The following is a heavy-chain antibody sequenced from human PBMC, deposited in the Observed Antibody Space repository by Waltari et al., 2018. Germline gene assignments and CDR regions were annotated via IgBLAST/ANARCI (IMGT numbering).Heavy chain of an antibody. CDR1: GFTFGNYA. Sequence: EVQLLESGGGLVQPGGSLRLSCAASGFTFGNYAMSGVRQAPGKGLDWVSTKSGSNYGSTYYADSVKGRFTISRDNSKNTLYLQMNSLRAEDTAVYYCAIKTYSTGWHYFDYWGQGTLVTVSS. CDR2: KSGSNYGST. J-gene: IGHJ4*02. V-gene: IGHV3-23*01. D-gene: IGHD6-19*01. CDR3: AIKTYSTGWHYFDY.